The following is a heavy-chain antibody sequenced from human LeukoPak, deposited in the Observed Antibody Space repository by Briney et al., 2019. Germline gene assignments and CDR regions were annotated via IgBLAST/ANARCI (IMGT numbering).Heavy chain of an antibody. CDR3: ARDPKPTYEGPDY. V-gene: IGHV3-33*08. CDR1: GFTFSSYG. D-gene: IGHD5-12*01. CDR2: IWYDGSNK. Sequence: GGSLRLSCAASGFTFSSYGMHWVRQAPGKGLEWVAVIWYDGSNKYYADSVKGRFTISRDNSKNTLYLQMNSLRAEDTAVYYCARDPKPTYEGPDYWGQGTLVTVSS. J-gene: IGHJ4*02.